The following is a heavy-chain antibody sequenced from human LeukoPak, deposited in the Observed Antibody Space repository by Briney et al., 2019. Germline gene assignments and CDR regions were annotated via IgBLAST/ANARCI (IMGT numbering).Heavy chain of an antibody. J-gene: IGHJ3*02. CDR2: IAYDGKTT. V-gene: IGHV3-30*03. Sequence: PGGSLRLSCAASGFTFSTYGSHWVRQAPGKGLEWVAVIAYDGKTTYYADSVKGRFTISRDNAKNSLYLQMNSLRAEDTAVYYCARDCSGGSCGPYAFDIWGQGTMVTVSS. CDR3: ARDCSGGSCGPYAFDI. CDR1: GFTFSTYG. D-gene: IGHD2-15*01.